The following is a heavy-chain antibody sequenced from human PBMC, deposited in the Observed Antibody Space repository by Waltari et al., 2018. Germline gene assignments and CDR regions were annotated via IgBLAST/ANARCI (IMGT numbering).Heavy chain of an antibody. CDR1: GGSISGYY. J-gene: IGHJ2*01. CDR3: ARDRNSLFGVVTSTNWYFDL. D-gene: IGHD3-3*02. V-gene: IGHV4-59*01. Sequence: QVQLQESGPGLVKPSATLSITCTVPGGSISGYYCSWIRRPPGTGVEWIGYIYYTGNTNYSPSLKGRVTISVDTSKNQFSLKLTSVTAADTAVYYCARDRNSLFGVVTSTNWYFDLWGRGTLVTVSS. CDR2: IYYTGNT.